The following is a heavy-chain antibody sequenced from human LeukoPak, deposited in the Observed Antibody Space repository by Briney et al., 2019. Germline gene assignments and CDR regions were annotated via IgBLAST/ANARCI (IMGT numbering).Heavy chain of an antibody. Sequence: SETLSLTCTVSAGSISNYFWNWIRQPPGKGLEWIGYIHSSGSTNYNPSLKSRLTMSVDTSKNQFSLKLGSVTAADTAVYYCARAVVEMATYYYYMDVWGKGTTVTVSS. J-gene: IGHJ6*03. CDR1: AGSISNYF. CDR3: ARAVVEMATYYYYMDV. V-gene: IGHV4-59*01. CDR2: IHSSGST. D-gene: IGHD5-24*01.